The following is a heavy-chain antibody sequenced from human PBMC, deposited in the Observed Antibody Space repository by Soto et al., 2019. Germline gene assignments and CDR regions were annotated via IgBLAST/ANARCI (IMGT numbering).Heavy chain of an antibody. CDR1: GFTLSSYA. CDR2: MSFDGSKA. CDR3: ARGPPGVVPGAIGSGGMDV. V-gene: IGHV3-30*04. D-gene: IGHD2-2*01. Sequence: QVQLVESGGGVVQPGRSLSLSCAASGFTLSSYAVHWVRQAPGKGLEWVAVMSFDGSKASHADSVKGRFTISRDNSKNTVSLQMNSLRVEDSAVYYWARGPPGVVPGAIGSGGMDVWGQGTTVTVPS. J-gene: IGHJ6*02.